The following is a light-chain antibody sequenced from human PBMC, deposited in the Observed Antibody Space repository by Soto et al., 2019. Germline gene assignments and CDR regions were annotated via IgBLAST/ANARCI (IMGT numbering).Light chain of an antibody. V-gene: IGLV2-14*01. CDR1: SSDVGGYNY. J-gene: IGLJ2*01. CDR2: DVS. Sequence: QSALTQPASVSGSPGQSITISCTGTSSDVGGYNYVSWYQQHPGKAPKLMIYDVSNRPSGVSNRFSGSKSGNTASLTISGLQAEDEADYYCSAYTCSSTDVVFGGGTKVTVL. CDR3: SAYTCSSTDVV.